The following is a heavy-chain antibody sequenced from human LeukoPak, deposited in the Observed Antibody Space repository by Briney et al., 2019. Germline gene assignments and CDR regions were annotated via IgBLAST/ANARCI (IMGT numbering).Heavy chain of an antibody. CDR2: INPNSGGP. V-gene: IGHV1-2*02. CDR3: ASSRGYCTNGVCYREFDY. CDR1: GYTFTGYF. Sequence: GASVKVSCKASGYTFTGYFMHGVPQAPGHGLEWMGWINPNSGGPNYTQKFQGRVTMTRDTSISTAYMDLSGLRSDDTAVYKGASSRGYCTNGVCYREFDYWGQGTLVTVSS. D-gene: IGHD2-8*01. J-gene: IGHJ4*02.